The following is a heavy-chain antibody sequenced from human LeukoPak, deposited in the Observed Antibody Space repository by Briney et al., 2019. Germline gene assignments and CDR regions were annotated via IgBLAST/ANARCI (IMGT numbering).Heavy chain of an antibody. D-gene: IGHD3-3*01. Sequence: PSETLSLTCTVSSGSMRSYCWNWIRQPPGKGLEWIGYVYYSGSINYNPSLKSRVTISIDTSQSQFSLKLTSVTAADTAVYFCARVLESLDFWGQGTMVTVSS. CDR3: ARVLESLDF. CDR2: VYYSGSI. CDR1: SGSMRSYC. V-gene: IGHV4-59*01. J-gene: IGHJ3*01.